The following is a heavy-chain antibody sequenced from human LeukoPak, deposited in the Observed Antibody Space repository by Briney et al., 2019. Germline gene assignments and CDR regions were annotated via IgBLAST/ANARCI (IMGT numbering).Heavy chain of an antibody. Sequence: SESLSLTCIVSGGSISSYYWSWIRQPPGKGLEWIGYIYYSGSTNYNPSLKSRVTISVDTSKNQFSLKLSSVTAADTAVYYCARGLMMAIAGRGEFHYWGQGTLVTVSS. CDR2: IYYSGST. V-gene: IGHV4-59*12. CDR3: ARGLMMAIAGRGEFHY. J-gene: IGHJ4*02. CDR1: GGSISSYY. D-gene: IGHD6-13*01.